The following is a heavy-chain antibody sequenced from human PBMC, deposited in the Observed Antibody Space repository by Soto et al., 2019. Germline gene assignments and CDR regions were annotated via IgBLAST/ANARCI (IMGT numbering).Heavy chain of an antibody. J-gene: IGHJ5*02. CDR2: IYYSGST. Sequence: SETLSLTCTVSGGSISSSSYYWGWIRQPPGKGLEWIGSIYYSGSTYYNPSLKSRVTISVDTSKNQFSLKLSSVTAADTAVYYCARLFSRGEWFDPWGQGTLVTAPQ. V-gene: IGHV4-39*01. CDR3: ARLFSRGEWFDP. CDR1: GGSISSSSYY. D-gene: IGHD7-27*01.